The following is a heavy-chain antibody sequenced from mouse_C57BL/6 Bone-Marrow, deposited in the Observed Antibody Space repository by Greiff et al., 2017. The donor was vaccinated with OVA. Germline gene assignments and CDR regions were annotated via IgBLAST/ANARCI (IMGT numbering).Heavy chain of an antibody. D-gene: IGHD2-3*01. J-gene: IGHJ1*03. V-gene: IGHV14-4*01. Sequence: DVQLQESGAELVRPGASVKLSCTASGFNIKDDYMHWVKQRPEQGLEWIGWIDPENGDTEYASKFQGKATITADTSSNTAYLQLSSLTSEDTAVYYCTTFYDGYWYFDVWGTGTTVTVSS. CDR2: IDPENGDT. CDR3: TTFYDGYWYFDV. CDR1: GFNIKDDY.